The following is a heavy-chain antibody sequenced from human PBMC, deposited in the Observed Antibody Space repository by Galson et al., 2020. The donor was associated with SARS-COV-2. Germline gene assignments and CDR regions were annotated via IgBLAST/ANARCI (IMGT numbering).Heavy chain of an antibody. CDR3: ARDYVAGAGAFDY. J-gene: IGHJ4*02. CDR1: SSGYY. D-gene: IGHD3-10*02. Sequence: SSGYYWGWIRQPPGKGLEWIGSIYHSGSTYYNPSLKSRVTISVDTSKNQFSLKLSSVTAADTAVYYCARDYVAGAGAFDYWGQGTLVTVSS. CDR2: IYHSGST. V-gene: IGHV4-38-2*02.